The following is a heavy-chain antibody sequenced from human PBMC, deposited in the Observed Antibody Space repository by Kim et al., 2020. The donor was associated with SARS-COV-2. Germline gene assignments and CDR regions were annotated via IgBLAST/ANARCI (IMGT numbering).Heavy chain of an antibody. CDR1: GGSFSGYY. J-gene: IGHJ6*02. CDR2: INNSGST. Sequence: SETLSLTCAVYGGSFSGYYWSWIRQPPGKGLEWIGEINNSGSTNYNPSLKSRVTISVDTSKNQFSLKLSSVTAADTAVYYCARGEYYSGYGVYYYGMDVWGQGTTVTVSS. D-gene: IGHD5-12*01. V-gene: IGHV4-34*01. CDR3: ARGEYYSGYGVYYYGMDV.